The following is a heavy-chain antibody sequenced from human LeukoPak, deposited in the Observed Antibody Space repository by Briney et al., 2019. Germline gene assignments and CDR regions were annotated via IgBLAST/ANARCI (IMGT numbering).Heavy chain of an antibody. D-gene: IGHD6-19*01. J-gene: IGHJ4*02. CDR1: GFTFTSYW. CDR3: ARGGAGHSSGWYASYY. CDR2: IKPDGSEK. Sequence: PGGSLRPSCAASGFTFTSYWMNWVRQAPGKGLEWVANIKPDGSEKYYVDSVKGRFTISRDNAKNSLYLQMNSLRAEDTAVYYCARGGAGHSSGWYASYYWGQGTLVTVSS. V-gene: IGHV3-7*01.